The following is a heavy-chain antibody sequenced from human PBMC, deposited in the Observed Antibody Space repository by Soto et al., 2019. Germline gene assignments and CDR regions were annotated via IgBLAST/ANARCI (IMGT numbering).Heavy chain of an antibody. CDR1: GGSISSYY. J-gene: IGHJ4*02. CDR3: AREADDWTFAY. D-gene: IGHD3-9*01. V-gene: IGHV4-59*12. CDR2: IYYSGST. Sequence: QVQLQESGPGLVKPSETLSLTCTVSGGSISSYYWSWIRQPPGKGLEWIGYIYYSGSTNYNPSLKRRVTIPVATSKNQFSLKLSSVTAADTAVYYCAREADDWTFAYWGQGTLVTVSS.